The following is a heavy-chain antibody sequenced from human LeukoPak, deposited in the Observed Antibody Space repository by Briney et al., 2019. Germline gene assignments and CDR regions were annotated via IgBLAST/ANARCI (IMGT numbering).Heavy chain of an antibody. CDR1: GYTFNGYY. CDR2: ISPKSGGT. CDR3: ARSLRVRGVPDYMDV. V-gene: IGHV1-2*02. J-gene: IGHJ6*03. Sequence: ASVKVSCKASGYTFNGYYLHWVRQAPGQGLEWMGWISPKSGGTNSTQNFQGRVTMTRDTSISTAYMELSRLRSDDTAVYYCARSLRVRGVPDYMDVWGKGTTVTISS. D-gene: IGHD3-10*01.